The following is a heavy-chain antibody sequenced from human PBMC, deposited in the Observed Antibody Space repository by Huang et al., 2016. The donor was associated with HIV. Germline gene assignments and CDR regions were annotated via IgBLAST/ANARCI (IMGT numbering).Heavy chain of an antibody. CDR1: GYTFTDSN. D-gene: IGHD6-6*01. V-gene: IGHV1-2*02. Sequence: QVQLVQSGAEVKNPGASVRVSCKASGYTFTDSNIHWVRQAPGQGLEWRGWINPKRGGTIYAQRFQGRSTMARDTTIRTGQMDLRRIQSDDTAVYFCARDWSFGSSTSPADWGQGTLVTVSS. CDR3: ARDWSFGSSTSPAD. J-gene: IGHJ4*02. CDR2: INPKRGGT.